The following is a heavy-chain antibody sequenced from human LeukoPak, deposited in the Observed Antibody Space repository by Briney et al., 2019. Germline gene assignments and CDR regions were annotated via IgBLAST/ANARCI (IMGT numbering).Heavy chain of an antibody. J-gene: IGHJ4*02. Sequence: SEPLSLTSAVYGGSFSGYSWSWIRQHPEKGLEWIGEINHSGSTNYNPPLKSRVTISVDTSKNQFSLKLSSVTAADTAVYYCARDPHRTVAPLDYWGQGTLVTVSS. CDR1: GGSFSGYS. V-gene: IGHV4-34*01. CDR3: ARDPHRTVAPLDY. CDR2: INHSGST. D-gene: IGHD6-19*01.